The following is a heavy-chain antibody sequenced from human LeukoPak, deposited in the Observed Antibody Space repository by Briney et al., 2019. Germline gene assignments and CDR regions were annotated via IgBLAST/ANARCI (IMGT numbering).Heavy chain of an antibody. CDR1: GFTFSSYW. D-gene: IGHD5-12*01. V-gene: IGHV3-21*01. Sequence: PGGSLRLSCAASGFTFSSYWMHWVRQAPGKGLEWVSFISSSSSYIYYADSVKGRFTISRDNAKNSLYLQMNSLRAEDTAVYYCARGVATASNDAFDIWGQGTMVTVSS. CDR3: ARGVATASNDAFDI. J-gene: IGHJ3*02. CDR2: ISSSSSYI.